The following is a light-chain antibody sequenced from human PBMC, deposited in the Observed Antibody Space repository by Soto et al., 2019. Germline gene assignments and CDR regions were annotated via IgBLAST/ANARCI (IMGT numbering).Light chain of an antibody. J-gene: IGKJ5*01. CDR2: DAS. Sequence: DIQMTQSPSTLSASVVDRVTITCLASQSISSWLAWFQQKPGKAPKLLIYDASILQSGVPSRFSGSGSGTEFTLTISSLQPDDFATYYCQQYNSYPITFGQGTRLEIK. CDR1: QSISSW. CDR3: QQYNSYPIT. V-gene: IGKV1-5*01.